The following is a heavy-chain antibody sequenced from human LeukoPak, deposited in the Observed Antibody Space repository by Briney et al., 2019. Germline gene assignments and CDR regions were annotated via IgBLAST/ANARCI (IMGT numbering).Heavy chain of an antibody. CDR1: GYTFTVYF. CDR3: ARDPYDGNYYFDY. J-gene: IGHJ4*02. D-gene: IGHD3-3*01. CDR2: INPHSGDT. Sequence: LVASVKVSCKASGYTFTVYFLHWMRQAPGQGLELLGWINPHSGDTKYEQKFQGRVTMTRDTSIGTDYMELTSLISDDTAIYYCARDPYDGNYYFDYWGQGTLVTVAS. V-gene: IGHV1-2*03.